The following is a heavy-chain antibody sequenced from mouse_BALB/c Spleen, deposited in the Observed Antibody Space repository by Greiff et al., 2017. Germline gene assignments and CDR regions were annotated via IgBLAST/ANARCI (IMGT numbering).Heavy chain of an antibody. CDR3: ARQGYRYDLDYYAMDY. CDR1: GFTFSSYG. Sequence: EVQLVESGGDLVKPGGSLKLSCAASGFTFSSYGMSWVRQTPDKRLEWVATISSGGSYTYYPDSVKGRFTISRDNAKNTLYLQMSSLKSEDTAMYYCARQGYRYDLDYYAMDYWGQGTSVTVSS. CDR2: ISSGGSYT. D-gene: IGHD2-14*01. V-gene: IGHV5-6*01. J-gene: IGHJ4*01.